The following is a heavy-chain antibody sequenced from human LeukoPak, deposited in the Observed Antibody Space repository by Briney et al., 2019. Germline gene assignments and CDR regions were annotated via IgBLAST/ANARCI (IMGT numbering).Heavy chain of an antibody. Sequence: SETLSLTCTVSGGSISSYYWSWIRQPPGKGLEWIGYIYYSGSTNYNPSLKSRVTISVDTSKNQFSLKLSSVTAADTAVYYCAGSLRIAAAWVWDYWGQGTLVTVSS. CDR1: GGSISSYY. V-gene: IGHV4-59*08. D-gene: IGHD6-13*01. CDR3: AGSLRIAAAWVWDY. CDR2: IYYSGST. J-gene: IGHJ4*02.